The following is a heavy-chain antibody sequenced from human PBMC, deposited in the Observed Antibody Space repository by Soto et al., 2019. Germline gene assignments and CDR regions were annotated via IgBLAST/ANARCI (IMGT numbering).Heavy chain of an antibody. Sequence: ASVKVSCKASGYTFTSYYMHWVRQAPGQGLERMGIINPSGGSTSYAQKFQGRVTMTRDTSTSTVYMELSSLRSEDTAVYYCFISRLERYYDYIWGSYPQDYWGQGTLVTVSS. CDR2: INPSGGST. J-gene: IGHJ4*02. CDR3: FISRLERYYDYIWGSYPQDY. D-gene: IGHD3-16*02. V-gene: IGHV1-46*01. CDR1: GYTFTSYY.